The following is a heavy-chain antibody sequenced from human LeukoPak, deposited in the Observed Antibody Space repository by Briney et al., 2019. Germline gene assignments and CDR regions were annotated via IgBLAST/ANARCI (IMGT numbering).Heavy chain of an antibody. CDR3: TTEYYYDSSGLFDY. D-gene: IGHD3-22*01. CDR2: IKKKADGGTT. V-gene: IGHV3-15*01. J-gene: IGHJ4*02. Sequence: GGSLRLSCAASGFTFTTYWMHWVRQAPGKGPEWVDRIKKKADGGTTDYAAPVKGRFTISRDDSKNTLYLQMNSLKTEDTAVYYCTTEYYYDSSGLFDYWGQGTLVTVSS. CDR1: GFTFTTYW.